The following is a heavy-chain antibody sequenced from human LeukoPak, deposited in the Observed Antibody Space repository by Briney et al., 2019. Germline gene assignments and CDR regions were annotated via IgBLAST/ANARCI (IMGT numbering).Heavy chain of an antibody. Sequence: GGSLRLSCAASGFTFSSYAMSWVRQAPGKGLEWVSAISGSGGSTYYADSVKGRFTISRDNSKNTLYLQMNSLRAEDTAVYYCAKESEGIVVVPAATLGYWGQGTLVTVSS. CDR2: ISGSGGST. CDR1: GFTFSSYA. D-gene: IGHD2-2*01. CDR3: AKESEGIVVVPAATLGY. J-gene: IGHJ4*02. V-gene: IGHV3-23*01.